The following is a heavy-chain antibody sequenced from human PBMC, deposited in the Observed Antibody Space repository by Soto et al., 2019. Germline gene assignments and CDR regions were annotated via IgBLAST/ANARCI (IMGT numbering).Heavy chain of an antibody. V-gene: IGHV3-72*01. J-gene: IGHJ4*02. Sequence: GGSLRLSCAGSGFTLSDHYIDWVRQAPGKGLEWVGRSRDKAQGYSTAYAASVKGRFTTSRDDSKNTLYLQMNSLKTEDTAVYYCTTGYDILTTFDYWGQRTLVTVSS. D-gene: IGHD3-9*01. CDR2: SRDKAQGYST. CDR1: GFTLSDHY. CDR3: TTGYDILTTFDY.